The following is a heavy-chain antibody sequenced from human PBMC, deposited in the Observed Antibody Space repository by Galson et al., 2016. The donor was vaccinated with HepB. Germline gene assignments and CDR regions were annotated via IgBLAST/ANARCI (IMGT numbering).Heavy chain of an antibody. CDR2: IYSGGST. CDR3: AREAIAAAGTHDAFDI. J-gene: IGHJ3*02. V-gene: IGHV3-53*01. CDR1: GFSVSSNY. D-gene: IGHD6-13*01. Sequence: SLRLSCAASGFSVSSNYIIWVRQAPGKGLEWVSAIYSGGSTYYADAVKGHFTASRDNPKNTVYLQMNSLRAEGTAVYYCAREAIAAAGTHDAFDIWGQGTMVTVCS.